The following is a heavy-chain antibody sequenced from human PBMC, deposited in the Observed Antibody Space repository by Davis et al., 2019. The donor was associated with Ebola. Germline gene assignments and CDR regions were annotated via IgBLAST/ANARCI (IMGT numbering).Heavy chain of an antibody. Sequence: GESLKISCAASGFTFSSYSMNWVRQAPGKGLEWVSYISSSSSTIYYADSVKGRFTISRDNAKNSLYLQMNSLRAEDTAVYYCARSGYDSSGSISYWGQGTLVTVSS. D-gene: IGHD3-22*01. CDR2: ISSSSSTI. V-gene: IGHV3-48*04. CDR1: GFTFSSYS. J-gene: IGHJ4*02. CDR3: ARSGYDSSGSISY.